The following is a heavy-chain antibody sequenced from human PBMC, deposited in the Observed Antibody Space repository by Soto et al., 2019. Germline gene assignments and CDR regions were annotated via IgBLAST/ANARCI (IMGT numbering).Heavy chain of an antibody. CDR2: VSYDGRQK. V-gene: IGHV3-30*04. J-gene: IGHJ1*01. CDR3: EREYSPSWEGDVGL. D-gene: IGHD5-12*01. Sequence: QVQVVESAGAAVQPGQSLRLSCAASGFTFSSYTFHWVRQAPGKGLGRAAGVSYDGRQKFHADSVKGRFTIYRDNFKNTVKLQMNSLRPEDTASYFCEREYSPSWEGDVGLWGQGTRVTV. CDR1: GFTFSSYT.